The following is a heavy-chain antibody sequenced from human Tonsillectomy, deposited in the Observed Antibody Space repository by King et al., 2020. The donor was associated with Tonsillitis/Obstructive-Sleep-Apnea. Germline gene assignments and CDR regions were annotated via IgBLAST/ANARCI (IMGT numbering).Heavy chain of an antibody. Sequence: QLVQSGAEVKKPGASVKVSCKASGYTFTSYDITWVRQAPGQGLEWMGWSRPKNGDTKNAQKFQGRVTMTSDTSTSTAYMELRSLRSDDTDVYYCASDYYARSGYYHGYFQHWGQGTLVTVSS. CDR1: GYTFTSYD. V-gene: IGHV1-18*01. J-gene: IGHJ1*01. CDR3: ASDYYARSGYYHGYFQH. D-gene: IGHD3-22*01. CDR2: SRPKNGDT.